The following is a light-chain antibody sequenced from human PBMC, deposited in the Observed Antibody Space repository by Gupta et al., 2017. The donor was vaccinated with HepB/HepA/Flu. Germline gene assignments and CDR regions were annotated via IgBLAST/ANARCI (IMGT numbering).Light chain of an antibody. J-gene: IGLJ2*01. CDR1: SSDGGGYNY. V-gene: IGLV2-14*03. CDR3: SSYTGSSTRVV. CDR2: DVN. Sequence: QSALTQPAYVSESPGQSITISCTGSSSDGGGYNYVSWYQQHPGRAPKLMIYDVNNRPSGVSDRFSGSKSGNTASLTISGLQAEDEADYYCSSYTGSSTRVVFGGGTKLTVL.